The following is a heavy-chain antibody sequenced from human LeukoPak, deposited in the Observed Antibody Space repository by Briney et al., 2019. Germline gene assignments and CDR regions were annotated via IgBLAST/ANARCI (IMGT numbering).Heavy chain of an antibody. J-gene: IGHJ3*02. CDR1: GGSISDNY. Sequence: SETLSLTCTVSGGSISDNYWTWIRQPPGKGLEWIGYIYYSGSTNYNPSLESRVTISVDTSKNQFSLRLSSVTAADTAVYYCARSTRGWPLFWDIWGQGTMVTVSS. CDR3: ARSTRGWPLFWDI. V-gene: IGHV4-59*08. CDR2: IYYSGST. D-gene: IGHD3-3*01.